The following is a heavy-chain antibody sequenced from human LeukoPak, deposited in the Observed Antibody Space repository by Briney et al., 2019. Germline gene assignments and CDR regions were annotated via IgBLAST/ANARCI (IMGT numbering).Heavy chain of an antibody. J-gene: IGHJ4*02. CDR2: IKEDGSEK. V-gene: IGHV3-7*01. D-gene: IGHD3-10*01. CDR1: GFPFNSYW. CDR3: ARGSRGVIDY. Sequence: GGSLRLSCAASGFPFNSYWMSWVRQAPGRGLEWVANIKEDGSEKFYVDSVKGRFTISRDNAKNSLYLQMNSLRAEDTAVYYCARGSRGVIDYWGQGTLVTVSS.